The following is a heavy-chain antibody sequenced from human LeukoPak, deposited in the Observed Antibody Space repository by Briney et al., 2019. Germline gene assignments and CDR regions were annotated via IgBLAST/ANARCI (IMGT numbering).Heavy chain of an antibody. Sequence: ASVKVSYKASGYTFIDYTMHWLRQAPGQRLDWTGWINGGSGNTKYSPEFQGRVTITRDTSASTGYMELSSLRSEDTAVYYCANPRYDSSGYYYVDWGQGTLVTVSS. D-gene: IGHD3-22*01. CDR3: ANPRYDSSGYYYVD. J-gene: IGHJ4*02. CDR1: GYTFIDYT. V-gene: IGHV1-3*01. CDR2: INGGSGNT.